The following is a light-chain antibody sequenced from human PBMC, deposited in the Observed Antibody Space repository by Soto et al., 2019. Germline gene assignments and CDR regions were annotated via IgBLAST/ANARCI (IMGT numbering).Light chain of an antibody. V-gene: IGKV1-39*01. CDR1: QDINSY. CDR3: QQSYSTTMT. Sequence: DIQMTQSPSSLSASVGDRVTITCQASQDINSYLNWFQQKPGKAPKVLIYDASNLKTGVPSRFSGSGSGTDFNLTINSLQPEEFATYYCQQSYSTTMTFGQGTRLEIK. J-gene: IGKJ5*01. CDR2: DAS.